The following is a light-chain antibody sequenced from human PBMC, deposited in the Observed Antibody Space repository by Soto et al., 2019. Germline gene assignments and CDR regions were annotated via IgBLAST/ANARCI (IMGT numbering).Light chain of an antibody. CDR1: QGLSDS. J-gene: IGKJ5*01. CDR3: QQGHNWPLT. Sequence: DIQMTQSPSSVSASVGDRVTITCRATQGLSDSLAWYQQKPGKAPKLLISVTSRLQSGVPSRFSGSASGTDFTLTIDRLQPEDLASYYCQQGHNWPLTFGQGTRLEFK. CDR2: VTS. V-gene: IGKV1-12*01.